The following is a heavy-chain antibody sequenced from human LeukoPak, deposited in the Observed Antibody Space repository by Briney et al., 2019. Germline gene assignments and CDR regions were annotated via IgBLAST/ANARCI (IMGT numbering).Heavy chain of an antibody. V-gene: IGHV1-2*02. J-gene: IGHJ4*02. CDR3: ARQKDIVATYYFDY. CDR1: GYTFTGYY. CDR2: INPNSGGT. Sequence: GASVKVSCKASGYTFTGYYMHWVRQAPGQGLEWMGWINPNSGGTNYAQKFQGGVTMTRDTSISTAYMELSRLRSDDTAVYYCARQKDIVATYYFDYWGQGTLVTVSS. D-gene: IGHD5-12*01.